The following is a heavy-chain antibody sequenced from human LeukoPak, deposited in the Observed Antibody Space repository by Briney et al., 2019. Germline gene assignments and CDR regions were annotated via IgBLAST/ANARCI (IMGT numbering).Heavy chain of an antibody. Sequence: PSETLSLTCNVSGYSFISGYYWSWIRQPPGKGLEWIGYIYYSGSTYYNPSLKSRITISVDTSKNHFSLRLNSVTAADTAVYYCARGWSGSNRFDPWGQGTLVTVSS. J-gene: IGHJ5*02. D-gene: IGHD3-3*01. CDR1: GYSFISGYY. CDR2: IYYSGST. V-gene: IGHV4-30-4*08. CDR3: ARGWSGSNRFDP.